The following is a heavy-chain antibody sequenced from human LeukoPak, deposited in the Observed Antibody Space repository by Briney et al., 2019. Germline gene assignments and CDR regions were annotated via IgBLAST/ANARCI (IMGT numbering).Heavy chain of an antibody. CDR3: ARVADYDILTGYFGWFDP. D-gene: IGHD3-9*01. J-gene: IGHJ5*02. Sequence: SETLSLTCTVSGYSISSGHYWGWIRQPPGKGLEWIGSMYHSGSTYYNPPLKSRVTISEDTSKNQFSLKLRSVTAADTAVYYCARVADYDILTGYFGWFDPWGQGTLVTVSS. CDR2: MYHSGST. V-gene: IGHV4-38-2*02. CDR1: GYSISSGHY.